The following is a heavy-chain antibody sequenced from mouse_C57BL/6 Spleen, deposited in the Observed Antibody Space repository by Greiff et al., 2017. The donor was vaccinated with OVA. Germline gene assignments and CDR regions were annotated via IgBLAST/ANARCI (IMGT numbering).Heavy chain of an antibody. CDR1: GYTFTSYW. J-gene: IGHJ4*01. V-gene: IGHV1-53*01. CDR3: ARFPPIYYDDDVGGMDY. D-gene: IGHD2-4*01. CDR2: INPSNGGT. Sequence: QVQLQQPGTELVKPGASVKLSCKASGYTFTSYWMHWVKQRPGQGLEWIGNINPSNGGTNYNEKFKSKATLTVDKSSSTAYMQLSSLTSEDSAVYDCARFPPIYYDDDVGGMDYWGQGTSVTVSS.